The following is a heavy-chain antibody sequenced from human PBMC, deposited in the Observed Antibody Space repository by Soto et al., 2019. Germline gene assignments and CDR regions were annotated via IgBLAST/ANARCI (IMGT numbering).Heavy chain of an antibody. J-gene: IGHJ4*02. CDR1: GFTFSSYW. V-gene: IGHV3-74*01. CDR2: INSDGSST. Sequence: GGSLRLSCAASGFTFSSYWMHWVRQAPGKGLVWVSRINSDGSSTSDADSVKGRFTISRDNAKNTLYLQMNSLRAEDTAVYYCASELRYFDWLFDYWGQGTLVTVSS. D-gene: IGHD3-9*01. CDR3: ASELRYFDWLFDY.